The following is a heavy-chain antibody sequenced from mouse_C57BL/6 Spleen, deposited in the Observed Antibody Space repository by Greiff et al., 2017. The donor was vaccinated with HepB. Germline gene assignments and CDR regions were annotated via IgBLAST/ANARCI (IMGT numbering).Heavy chain of an antibody. J-gene: IGHJ3*01. CDR1: GYTFTSYW. D-gene: IGHD1-1*01. CDR3: AREEGYYYGSSPGFAY. CDR2: INPSNGGT. V-gene: IGHV1-53*01. Sequence: QVQLQQPGTELVKPGASVKLSCKASGYTFTSYWMHWVKQRPGQGLEWIGNINPSNGGTNYNEKFKSKATLTVDKSSSTAYMQLSSLTSEDSAVYYCAREEGYYYGSSPGFAYWGQGTLVTVSA.